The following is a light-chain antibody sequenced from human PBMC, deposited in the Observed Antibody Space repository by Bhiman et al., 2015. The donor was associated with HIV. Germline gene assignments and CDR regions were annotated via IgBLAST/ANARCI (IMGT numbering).Light chain of an antibody. CDR2: GNS. V-gene: IGLV1-40*01. CDR3: GTWDSRLSVDVV. Sequence: QSVLTQPPSVSGAPGQRVTISCTGSSSNIGAGYDVHWYQQLPGTAPELLIYGNSNRPSGVPDRFSGSKSGTSATLGITGLQTGDEADYYCGTWDSRLSVDVVFGGGTKLTVL. CDR1: SSNIGAGYD. J-gene: IGLJ2*01.